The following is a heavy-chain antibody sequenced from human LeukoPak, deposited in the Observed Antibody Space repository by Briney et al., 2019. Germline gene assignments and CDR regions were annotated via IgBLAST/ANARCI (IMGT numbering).Heavy chain of an antibody. D-gene: IGHD1-7*01. CDR1: GFTFSDYY. CDR3: AREGSGTTSP. CDR2: INHSGST. Sequence: GSLRLSCAVSGFTFSDYYMSWIRQPPGKGLEWIGEINHSGSTNYNPSLKSRVTISVDTSKNQFSLKLSSVTAADTAVYYCAREGSGTTSPWGQGTLVTVSS. J-gene: IGHJ5*02. V-gene: IGHV4-34*01.